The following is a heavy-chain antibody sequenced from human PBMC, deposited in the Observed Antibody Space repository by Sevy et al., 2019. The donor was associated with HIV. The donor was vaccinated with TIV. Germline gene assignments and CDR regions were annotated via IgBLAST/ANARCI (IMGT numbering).Heavy chain of an antibody. D-gene: IGHD4-17*01. CDR2: ITNSGTTK. CDR3: ARDLPPSATTVTHFDC. Sequence: GGSLRLSCTASGFPFSSYEMNWVRQAPGKGLEWVSYITNSGTTKYYSDSVRGRFTISRDNARNSLNLQMNSLSAEDTAVYYCARDLPPSATTVTHFDCWGQGTLVTVSS. J-gene: IGHJ4*02. CDR1: GFPFSSYE. V-gene: IGHV3-48*03.